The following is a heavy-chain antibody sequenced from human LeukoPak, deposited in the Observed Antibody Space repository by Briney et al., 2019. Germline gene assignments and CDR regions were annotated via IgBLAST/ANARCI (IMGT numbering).Heavy chain of an antibody. Sequence: SETLSLTCTVSGGSIDNYYWNWIRQPPGKGLEWIAYISDSGSTNYNPSLKSRVTTSLDTSKNQFSLKLTSVTAADTAMYYCARKNSFDIWGRGTMVTVA. J-gene: IGHJ3*02. CDR1: GGSIDNYY. CDR2: ISDSGST. V-gene: IGHV4-59*08. D-gene: IGHD2/OR15-2a*01. CDR3: ARKNSFDI.